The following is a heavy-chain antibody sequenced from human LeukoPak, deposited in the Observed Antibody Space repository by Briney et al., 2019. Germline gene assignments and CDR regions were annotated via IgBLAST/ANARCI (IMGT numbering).Heavy chain of an antibody. V-gene: IGHV3-74*01. D-gene: IGHD1-26*01. J-gene: IGHJ4*02. CDR3: ARDLLRGGAY. CDR1: GFTFNSYW. Sequence: PGGSLRLSCAASGFTFNSYWMHWVRQAPGKGLVWVSRIDTDGSSTNYPDSVKGRFTISRDNAKNTLYLQMNNLRAEDAAVYYCARDLLRGGAYWGQGTLVTVSS. CDR2: IDTDGSST.